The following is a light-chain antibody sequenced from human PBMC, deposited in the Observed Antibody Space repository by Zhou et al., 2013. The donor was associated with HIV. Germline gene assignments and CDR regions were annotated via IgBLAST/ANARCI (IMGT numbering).Light chain of an antibody. V-gene: IGKV3-11*01. Sequence: VLTQSPGTLSLSPGERATLSCRASRNIYNNYLAWYQQKPGQAPRLLIYDASNRATGIPARFSGSGSGTDFTLTISSLEPEDFAVYYCQQRSNWPPSITFGQGTRLEIK. CDR2: DAS. CDR3: QQRSNWPPSIT. CDR1: RNIYNNY. J-gene: IGKJ5*01.